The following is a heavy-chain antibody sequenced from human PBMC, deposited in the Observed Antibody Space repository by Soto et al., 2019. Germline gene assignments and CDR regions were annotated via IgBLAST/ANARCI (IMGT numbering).Heavy chain of an antibody. CDR2: INAGNGNT. Sequence: ASVKVSCKASGYTFTSYAMHWVRQAPGQRLEWMGWINAGNGNTKYSQKFQGRVTITRDTSASTAYMELSSLRSEDTAVYYCARDPSSLYGSGSYYSINWFDPWGQGNLVPVSS. CDR1: GYTFTSYA. CDR3: ARDPSSLYGSGSYYSINWFDP. V-gene: IGHV1-3*01. D-gene: IGHD3-10*01. J-gene: IGHJ5*02.